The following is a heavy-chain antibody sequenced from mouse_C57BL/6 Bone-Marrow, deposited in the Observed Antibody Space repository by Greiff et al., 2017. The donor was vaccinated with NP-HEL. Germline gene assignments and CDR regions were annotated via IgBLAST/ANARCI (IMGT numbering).Heavy chain of an antibody. Sequence: VQLQQPGAELVRPGSSVKLSCKASGYTFTSYWMDWVKQRPGQGLEWIGNIYPSDSETHYNQKFKDKATLTVDKSSSTAYMQLSSLTSEDSAVYYCARVIYDGYPAWFAYWGQGTLVTVSA. CDR2: IYPSDSET. J-gene: IGHJ3*01. CDR3: ARVIYDGYPAWFAY. CDR1: GYTFTSYW. V-gene: IGHV1-61*01. D-gene: IGHD2-3*01.